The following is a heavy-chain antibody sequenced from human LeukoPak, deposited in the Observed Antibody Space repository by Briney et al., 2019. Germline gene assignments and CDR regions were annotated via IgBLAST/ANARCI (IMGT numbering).Heavy chain of an antibody. CDR1: GYTFTGYH. V-gene: IGHV1-18*04. CDR2: ISTYNGNT. J-gene: IGHJ4*02. Sequence: GASVKVSCKASGYTFTGYHMHWVRQAPGQGPEWMGWISTYNGNTKYAEKFQGRVTMTTDTPTSTAYMELRSLRSDDTAVYYCARDEDYGIFVNVDYWGQGTLVTVSS. CDR3: ARDEDYGIFVNVDY. D-gene: IGHD4-17*01.